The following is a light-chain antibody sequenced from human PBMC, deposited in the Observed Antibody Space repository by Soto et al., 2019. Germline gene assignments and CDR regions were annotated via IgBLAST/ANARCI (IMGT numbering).Light chain of an antibody. CDR1: QDISRS. V-gene: IGKV1-9*01. CDR3: QQHNDYLYT. J-gene: IGKJ2*01. Sequence: DIQLTQSPSFLSASVGDRVTITCRASQDISRSLTWYQHNPGKAPKLLIYAASTLQSGVPSSFSGSGSGTEFTLTISSLQPEDIATYYCQQHNDYLYTFGEGTKVEIK. CDR2: AAS.